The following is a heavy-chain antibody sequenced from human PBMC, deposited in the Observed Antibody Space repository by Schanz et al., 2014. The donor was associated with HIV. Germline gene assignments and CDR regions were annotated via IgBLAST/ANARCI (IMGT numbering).Heavy chain of an antibody. CDR3: ATLYYYDSSGYLNYYDY. D-gene: IGHD3-22*01. CDR2: IIPIFGTP. V-gene: IGHV1-69*06. CDR1: GGTFSSNA. Sequence: QVQLVQSGAEVKKPGSSVKVSCKASGGTFSSNAISWVRQAPGQGLEWMGGIIPIFGTPNYAQMFQGRVTITADKSTTTSYMELSSLTSEDTAVYYCATLYYYDSSGYLNYYDYWGQGTLVTVSS. J-gene: IGHJ4*02.